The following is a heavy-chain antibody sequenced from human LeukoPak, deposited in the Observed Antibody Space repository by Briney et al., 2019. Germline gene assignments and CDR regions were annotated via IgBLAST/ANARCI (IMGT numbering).Heavy chain of an antibody. J-gene: IGHJ3*02. D-gene: IGHD3-10*01. V-gene: IGHV1-2*06. Sequence: PGASVKVSCKAFAYTFTGYYMHWLRQAPGQGLEWMGRINPSSGGTNYAQKFQGRVTMTRDSSINTAYVELSGLTSDDTAVYYCARRGFPDAFDIWGQGTMVTVSS. CDR1: AYTFTGYY. CDR3: ARRGFPDAFDI. CDR2: INPSSGGT.